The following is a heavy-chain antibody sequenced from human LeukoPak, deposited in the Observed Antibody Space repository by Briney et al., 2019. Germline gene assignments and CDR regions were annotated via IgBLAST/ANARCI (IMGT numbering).Heavy chain of an antibody. CDR3: ARGCSGGSCRPYNWFDP. Sequence: GASVKVSCKASGGTFSSYAISWVRQAPGQGLEWMGRIIPIFGTANYAQKFQGRVTITTGESTSTAYMELSSLRSEDTAVYYCARGCSGGSCRPYNWFDPWGQGTLVTVSS. J-gene: IGHJ5*02. V-gene: IGHV1-69*05. CDR1: GGTFSSYA. CDR2: IIPIFGTA. D-gene: IGHD2-15*01.